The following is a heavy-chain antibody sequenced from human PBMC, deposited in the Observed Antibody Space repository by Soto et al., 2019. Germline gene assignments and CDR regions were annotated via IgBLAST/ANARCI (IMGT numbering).Heavy chain of an antibody. V-gene: IGHV1-18*01. CDR3: ARRGYSSSWYYYYYYGMDV. CDR1: GYTFTRSG. D-gene: IGHD6-13*01. Sequence: GASVKVSCKASGYTFTRSGISWVRQAPGQGLEWMGWISTYNGDTNYAQTFQGRVTMTTDTSTSTVHMEVRSLRSDDTAVYYCARRGYSSSWYYYYYYGMDVWGQGTTVTVSS. J-gene: IGHJ6*02. CDR2: ISTYNGDT.